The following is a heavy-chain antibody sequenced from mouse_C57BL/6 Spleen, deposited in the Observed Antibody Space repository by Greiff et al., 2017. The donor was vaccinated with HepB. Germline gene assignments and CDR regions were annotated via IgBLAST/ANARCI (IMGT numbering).Heavy chain of an antibody. CDR1: GYSITSGYY. J-gene: IGHJ2*01. CDR3: ASQYYFDY. Sequence: VQLQQSGPGLVKPSQSLSLTCSVTGYSITSGYYWNWIRQFPGNKLEWMGYISYDGSNNYNPSLKNRISITRDTSKNQFFLKLNSVTTEDTATYYCASQYYFDYWGQGTTLTVSS. CDR2: ISYDGSN. V-gene: IGHV3-6*01.